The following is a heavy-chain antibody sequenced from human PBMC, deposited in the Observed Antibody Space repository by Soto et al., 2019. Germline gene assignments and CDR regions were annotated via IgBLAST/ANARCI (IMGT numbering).Heavy chain of an antibody. D-gene: IGHD3-3*01. Sequence: GGSLRLSCAASGFTFSDYYMSWIRQAPGKGLEWVSYISSSGSTIYYADSVKGRFTISRDNAKNSLYLQMNSLRAEDTAVYYCARVRATYYDFWSGYYMDYWGQGALVTVSS. CDR3: ARVRATYYDFWSGYYMDY. V-gene: IGHV3-11*01. CDR2: ISSSGSTI. CDR1: GFTFSDYY. J-gene: IGHJ4*02.